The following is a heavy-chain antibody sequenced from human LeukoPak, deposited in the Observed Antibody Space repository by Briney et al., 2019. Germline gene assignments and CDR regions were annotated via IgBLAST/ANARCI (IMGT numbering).Heavy chain of an antibody. J-gene: IGHJ2*01. CDR1: GFTFDDYA. CDR2: ISWNSGSI. D-gene: IGHD5-12*01. Sequence: GGSLRLSRAASGFTFDDYAMHWVRQAPGKGLEWVSDISWNSGSIGYADSVKGRFTISRDNAKNSLYLQMNSLRAEDTALYYCAKVHSGYDFNWYFDLWGRGTLVTVSS. V-gene: IGHV3-9*01. CDR3: AKVHSGYDFNWYFDL.